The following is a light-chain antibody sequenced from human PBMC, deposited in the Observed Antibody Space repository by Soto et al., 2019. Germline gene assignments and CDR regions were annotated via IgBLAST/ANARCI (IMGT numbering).Light chain of an antibody. V-gene: IGLV2-14*01. CDR2: DVS. Sequence: QSVLTQPASVSGSPGQSITISCTGTSSDVGGYNYVSWYQQHPGKAPKLMIYDVSNRPSGVSNRFSGSKSGNTASLTISGLQAEDEADYYCSSYTSSSRVCSGGTKLTVL. J-gene: IGLJ2*01. CDR3: SSYTSSSRV. CDR1: SSDVGGYNY.